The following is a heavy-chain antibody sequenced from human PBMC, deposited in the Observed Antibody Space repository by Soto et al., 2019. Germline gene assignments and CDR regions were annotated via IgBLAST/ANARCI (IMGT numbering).Heavy chain of an antibody. CDR1: GYTFTSYY. V-gene: IGHV1-46*03. J-gene: IGHJ4*02. CDR3: TREKGHTYCFDY. Sequence: GASVKVSCKASGYTFTSYYIHWVRQAPGQGLEYVGMIDPNSGGTNYAQEFQGRVSMTRDTSTSSVYMELSSLRSEDTAVYYCTREKGHTYCFDYWGQGTLVTVSS. CDR2: IDPNSGGT.